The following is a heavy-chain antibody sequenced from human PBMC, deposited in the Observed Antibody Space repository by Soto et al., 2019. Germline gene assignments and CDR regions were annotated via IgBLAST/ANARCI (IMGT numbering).Heavy chain of an antibody. J-gene: IGHJ4*02. CDR3: ARGRGYSDGIDY. CDR1: GYTFTSLD. CDR2: MNPNSGST. V-gene: IGHV1-8*01. Sequence: ASVKVSCKASGYTFTSLDINWVRQATGQGLEWMGWMNPNSGSTGSAQKFQGRVAMTGDTSINTAYMELSSLRSDDTAVYYCARGRGYSDGIDYWGQGTLVTVSS. D-gene: IGHD2-15*01.